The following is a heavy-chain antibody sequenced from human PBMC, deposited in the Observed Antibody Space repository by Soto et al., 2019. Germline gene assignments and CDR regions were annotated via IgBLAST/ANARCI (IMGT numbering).Heavy chain of an antibody. CDR3: ARQNRDTPMVPFDV. Sequence: QVQLVQSGAEVKKPGSSVKVSCLASRGTFNRYAINWVRQAPGHGLEWLGALVPQFGTPNYAQKFQDRFTIFTDESTNTPSMELRGLTSDDTAVYYCARQNRDTPMVPFDVWGQGTLVTVSS. J-gene: IGHJ4*02. CDR2: LVPQFGTP. D-gene: IGHD5-18*01. V-gene: IGHV1-69*01. CDR1: RGTFNRYA.